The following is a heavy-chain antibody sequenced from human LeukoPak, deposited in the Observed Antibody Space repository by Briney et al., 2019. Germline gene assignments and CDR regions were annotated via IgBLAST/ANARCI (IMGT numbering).Heavy chain of an antibody. D-gene: IGHD2-8*01. CDR2: IYYSGST. V-gene: IGHV4-31*03. J-gene: IGHJ4*02. CDR1: GGSISSGGYC. CDR3: ASPYDYGGY. Sequence: SQTLSLTCTVSGGSISSGGYCWSWIRQHPGKGLEWIGYIYYSGSTNYNPSLKSRVTISVDKSKNQFSLKLSSVTAADTAVYYCASPYDYGGYWGQGTLVTVSS.